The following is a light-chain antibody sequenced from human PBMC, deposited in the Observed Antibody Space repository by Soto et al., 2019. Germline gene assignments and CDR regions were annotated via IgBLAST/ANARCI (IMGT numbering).Light chain of an antibody. J-gene: IGKJ2*01. CDR1: QSVSSSY. Sequence: IVLTQSPGTLSLSPGERATLSCRASQSVSSSYLAWYQQQPGQAPRLLIYGASSRATGVPDRFSGSGSGTDFTLTISRLEPEDCAVYYCQQYGSSPAIKYTFGQGTTLEIK. V-gene: IGKV3-20*01. CDR3: QQYGSSPAIKYT. CDR2: GAS.